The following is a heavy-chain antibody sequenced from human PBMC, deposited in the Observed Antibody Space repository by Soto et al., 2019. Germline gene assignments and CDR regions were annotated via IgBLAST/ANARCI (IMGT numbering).Heavy chain of an antibody. CDR3: ARGADYDFGRGYYTTSGLDY. V-gene: IGHV3-74*01. Sequence: SGSLRLSCAASGFIFSSYWMHWVRQAPGKGLVWVSRINSDGSSTSYADSVKGRFTISRDNDKNTLYLQMNSLRAEDTAVYYCARGADYDFGRGYYTTSGLDYWGRGTLVTVSS. CDR1: GFIFSSYW. CDR2: INSDGSST. J-gene: IGHJ4*02. D-gene: IGHD3-3*01.